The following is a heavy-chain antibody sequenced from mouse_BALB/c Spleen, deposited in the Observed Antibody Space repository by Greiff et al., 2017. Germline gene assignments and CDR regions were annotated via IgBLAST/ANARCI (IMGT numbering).Heavy chain of an antibody. V-gene: IGHV1-7*01. D-gene: IGHD2-14*01. CDR3: ARSLVRQGYAMDY. Sequence: QVQLQQSGAELAKPGASVKMSCKASGYTFTSYWMHWVKQRPGQGLEWIGYINPSTGYTEYNQKFKDKATLTADKSSSTAYMQLSSLTSEDSAVYYCARSLVRQGYAMDYWGQGTSVTVSS. J-gene: IGHJ4*01. CDR1: GYTFTSYW. CDR2: INPSTGYT.